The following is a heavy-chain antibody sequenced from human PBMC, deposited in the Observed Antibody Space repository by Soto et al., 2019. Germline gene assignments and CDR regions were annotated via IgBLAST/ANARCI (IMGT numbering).Heavy chain of an antibody. CDR2: IYNSGNT. Sequence: PSETLSLTCTVSGGSISSDYWNWIRQPPGKGLEWIGYIYNSGNTNYNPSLKSRVTISIDTSKNQFSLKLSSVTAADTAVYYCARLGIATPVFNWFDPWGQGTLVTVSS. D-gene: IGHD6-6*01. CDR1: GGSISSDY. J-gene: IGHJ5*02. V-gene: IGHV4-4*09. CDR3: ARLGIATPVFNWFDP.